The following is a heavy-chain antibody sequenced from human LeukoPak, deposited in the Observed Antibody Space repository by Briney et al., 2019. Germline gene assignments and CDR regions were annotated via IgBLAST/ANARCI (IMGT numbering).Heavy chain of an antibody. Sequence: GGSLRLSCAASGFTFSSYSMNWVRQAPGKGLEWVSSISSSSSYIYYADSVKGRFTISRDNAKNSLYLQMSSLRAEDTAVYYCAKFQAGYSSSWYGGAEYFQHWGQGTLVTVSS. D-gene: IGHD6-13*01. CDR1: GFTFSSYS. J-gene: IGHJ1*01. CDR3: AKFQAGYSSSWYGGAEYFQH. CDR2: ISSSSSYI. V-gene: IGHV3-21*04.